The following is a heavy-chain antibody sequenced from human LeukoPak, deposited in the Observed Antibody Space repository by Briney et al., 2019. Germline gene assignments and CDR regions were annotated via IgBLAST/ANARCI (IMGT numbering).Heavy chain of an antibody. J-gene: IGHJ2*01. CDR2: ISGSGGST. Sequence: PGGSLRLSCAASGFTFSSYAMSWVRQAPGKGLEWVSAISGSGGSTYYADSEKGRFTISRDNSKNTLYLQKNSLRAEDTAVYYCEKKDLDYGFDLWGRGTLVTVSS. CDR1: GFTFSSYA. D-gene: IGHD4-17*01. CDR3: EKKDLDYGFDL. V-gene: IGHV3-23*01.